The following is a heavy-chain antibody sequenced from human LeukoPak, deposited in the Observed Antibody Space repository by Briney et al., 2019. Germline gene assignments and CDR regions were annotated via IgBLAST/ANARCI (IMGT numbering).Heavy chain of an antibody. CDR1: GVSITSYY. V-gene: IGHV4-4*07. CDR2: IYSSGST. Sequence: SETLSLTCTVSGVSITSYYWSWIRQPAGQGLEWIGRIYSSGSTNYNPSLKSRVTMSVDTSKNHFSLKLTSVTAADRAVYYCARTRVAGGWDYWGQGSLVTVSS. J-gene: IGHJ4*02. D-gene: IGHD6-19*01. CDR3: ARTRVAGGWDY.